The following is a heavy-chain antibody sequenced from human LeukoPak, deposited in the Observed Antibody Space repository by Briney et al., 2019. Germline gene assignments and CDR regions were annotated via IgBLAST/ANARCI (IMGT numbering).Heavy chain of an antibody. CDR2: ISGSGGST. D-gene: IGHD6-13*01. CDR1: GFTFSSSW. CDR3: AKIVKAAPGLLDY. J-gene: IGHJ4*02. Sequence: GGSLRLSCAASGFTFSSSWMTWVRQASGKGLEWVSAISGSGGSTYYADSVKGRVTISRDNSKNTLYLQMNSLRADDTAVCYCAKIVKAAPGLLDYWGQGTLVTVS. V-gene: IGHV3-23*01.